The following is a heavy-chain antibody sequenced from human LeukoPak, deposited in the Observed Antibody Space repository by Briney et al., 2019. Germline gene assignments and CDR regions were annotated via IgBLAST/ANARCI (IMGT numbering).Heavy chain of an antibody. D-gene: IGHD6-19*01. CDR1: GFTFSSYA. CDR3: ARGFAGYSSGWERKTNYYYGMDV. V-gene: IGHV3-30*04. CDR2: ISYDGSNK. Sequence: GGSLRLSCAASGFTFSSYAMHWVRQAPGKGLEWVAVISYDGSNKYYADSVKGRFTISRDNSKNTLYLQMDSLRAEDTAVYYCARGFAGYSSGWERKTNYYYGMDVWGQGTTVTVSS. J-gene: IGHJ6*02.